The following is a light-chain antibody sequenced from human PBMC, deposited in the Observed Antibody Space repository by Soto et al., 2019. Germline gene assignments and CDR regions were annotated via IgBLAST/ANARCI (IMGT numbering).Light chain of an antibody. CDR2: GNS. V-gene: IGLV1-40*01. J-gene: IGLJ3*02. CDR3: QSYDSSLSGVV. CDR1: SSNIGAGYA. Sequence: QSVLTQPPSVSGAPGQRVTISCTGSSSNIGAGYAVPWYQQLPKTAPKLLIYGNSNRPSGVPDRFSASKSGTSASLAITGLQAEDEADYYCQSYDSSLSGVVFGGGTKLTVL.